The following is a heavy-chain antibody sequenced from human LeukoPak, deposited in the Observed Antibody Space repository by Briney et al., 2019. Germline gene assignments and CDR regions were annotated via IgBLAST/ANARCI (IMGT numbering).Heavy chain of an antibody. V-gene: IGHV3-30*02. J-gene: IGHJ6*03. CDR1: GFTFSSYG. CDR2: IRYDGSNK. Sequence: GGSLRLSCAASGFTFSSYGMHWVRQAPGKGLEWVAFIRYDGSNKYYADSVKGRFTISRDNSKNTLYLQMNSLRAEDTAVYYCARLTAYGYYYMDVWGRGTTVTVSS. CDR3: ARLTAYGYYYMDV. D-gene: IGHD2-21*02.